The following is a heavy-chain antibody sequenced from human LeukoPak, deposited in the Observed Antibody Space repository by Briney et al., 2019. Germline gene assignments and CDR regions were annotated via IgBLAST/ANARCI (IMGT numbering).Heavy chain of an antibody. J-gene: IGHJ3*02. V-gene: IGHV3-21*06. Sequence: GGSLRLSCAASGFSFSSYTMNWVRLAPGRGLEWVSSIIGTSEMHYADSVKSRFTVSRDNDKNSLFLQLYSLSVEDTAVYYCTRAIIVALGTGPFDIWGQGTVVTVSS. CDR1: GFSFSSYT. D-gene: IGHD6-13*01. CDR2: IIGTSEM. CDR3: TRAIIVALGTGPFDI.